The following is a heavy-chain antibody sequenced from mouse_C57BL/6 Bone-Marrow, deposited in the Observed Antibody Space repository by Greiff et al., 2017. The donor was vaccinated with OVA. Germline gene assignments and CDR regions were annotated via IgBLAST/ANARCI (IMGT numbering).Heavy chain of an antibody. J-gene: IGHJ3*01. CDR1: GYSITSGYY. V-gene: IGHV3-6*01. CDR3: ARKTAQAPAWFAY. CDR2: ISYDGSN. Sequence: EVHLVESGPGLVKPSQSLSLTCSVTGYSITSGYYWNWIRQFPGNKLEWMGYISYDGSNNYNPSLKNRISITRDTSKNQFFLKLSSVTTEDTTTYCGARKTAQAPAWFAYWGQGTLVTVSA. D-gene: IGHD3-2*02.